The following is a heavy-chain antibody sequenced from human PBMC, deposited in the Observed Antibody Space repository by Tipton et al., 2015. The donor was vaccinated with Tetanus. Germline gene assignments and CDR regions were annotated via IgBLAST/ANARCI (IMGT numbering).Heavy chain of an antibody. CDR2: ISPSSGTV. D-gene: IGHD1-20*01. CDR3: ARGRTNWSVEVDY. Sequence: SLRLSCAASGFVVSAYSMHWVRQAPGKGLEWISYISPSSGTVYLAGSVKGRFTISRDNAKNSVSLQMNSLRGEESAVYYCARGRTNWSVEVDYWGQGTLVTVSS. CDR1: GFVVSAYS. J-gene: IGHJ4*02. V-gene: IGHV3-48*01.